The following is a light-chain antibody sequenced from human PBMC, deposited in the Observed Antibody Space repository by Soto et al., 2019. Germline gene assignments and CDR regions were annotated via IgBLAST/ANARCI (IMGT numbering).Light chain of an antibody. CDR1: QSISSY. V-gene: IGKV1-39*01. J-gene: IGKJ2*01. Sequence: DIQMTQSPSSLSASVGDRVTITCRASQSISSYLNWYQQKPGKAPKLLIYAASSLQSGVPSRFSGSGSGTDFTLTISSLQPEDFATYYCQQSYSTPVTFGHGPKLEIK. CDR2: AAS. CDR3: QQSYSTPVT.